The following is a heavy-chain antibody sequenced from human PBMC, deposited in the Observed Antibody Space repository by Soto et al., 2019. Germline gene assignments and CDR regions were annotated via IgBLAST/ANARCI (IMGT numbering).Heavy chain of an antibody. Sequence: QVQLVQSGAEVQKPGSSVKVSCKASGGTFGSYAISWVRQAPGQGLEWMGGIIPIPGTANYAQKFQGRVTIAADESTSTAYMELSSLRSEDTAVYDCARSQGSSTSLEIYYYYYYGMDGWGQGTTVTVSS. CDR1: GGTFGSYA. CDR2: IIPIPGTA. CDR3: ARSQGSSTSLEIYYYYYYGMDG. V-gene: IGHV1-69*01. D-gene: IGHD2-2*01. J-gene: IGHJ6*02.